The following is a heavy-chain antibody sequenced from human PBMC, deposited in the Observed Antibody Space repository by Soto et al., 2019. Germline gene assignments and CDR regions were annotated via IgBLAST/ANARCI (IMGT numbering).Heavy chain of an antibody. CDR3: ARGCSGGSCQLIN. CDR1: GYTFTSYA. CDR2: INAGNGNT. Sequence: GASVKVSCKASGYTFTSYAMHWGRQAPGQRLEWMGWINAGNGNTKYSQKFQGRVTITRDTSASTAYMELSSLRSEDTAVYYCARGCSGGSCQLINWGQGTLVTVSS. J-gene: IGHJ4*02. D-gene: IGHD2-15*01. V-gene: IGHV1-3*01.